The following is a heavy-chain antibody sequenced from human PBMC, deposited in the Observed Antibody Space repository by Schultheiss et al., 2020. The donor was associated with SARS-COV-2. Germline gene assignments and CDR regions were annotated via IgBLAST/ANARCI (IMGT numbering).Heavy chain of an antibody. J-gene: IGHJ4*02. CDR1: GGSFSGYY. CDR3: ARGWAAGRYFDY. CDR2: INHSGST. V-gene: IGHV4-34*01. D-gene: IGHD3-10*01. Sequence: SETLSLTCAVYGGSFSGYYWSWIRQPPGKGLEWIGEINHSGSTNYNPSLKSRVTMSVDTSKNQFSLKLSSVTAADTAVYYCARGWAAGRYFDYWGQGTLVTVSS.